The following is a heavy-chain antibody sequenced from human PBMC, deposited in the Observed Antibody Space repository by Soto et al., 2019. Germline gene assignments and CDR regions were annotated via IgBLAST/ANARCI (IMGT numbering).Heavy chain of an antibody. CDR1: GGSISSGGYY. Sequence: KPSETLSLTCTVSGGSISSGGYYWSWIRQHPGKGLEWIGYIYYSGSTYYNPSLKSRVTISVDTSKNQYSLKLSSVPTADTAVYYCERAGPTVTTIASALDTWGQGTLVTVSS. CDR2: IYYSGST. CDR3: ERAGPTVTTIASALDT. J-gene: IGHJ5*02. V-gene: IGHV4-31*03. D-gene: IGHD4-4*01.